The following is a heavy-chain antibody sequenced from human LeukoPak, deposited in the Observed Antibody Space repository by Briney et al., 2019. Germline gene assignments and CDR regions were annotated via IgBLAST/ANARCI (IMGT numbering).Heavy chain of an antibody. CDR3: ARGLGAGYFDY. CDR2: ITYDGSNE. J-gene: IGHJ4*02. Sequence: GGSLRLSCAASGFTFSTYAMHWVRQAPGKGLEWVAVITYDGSNEYYADSVKGRFTISRDNSKNTLYLQMNSLRVEDTAVYYCARGLGAGYFDYWGQGTLVTVSS. V-gene: IGHV3-30-3*01. D-gene: IGHD1-26*01. CDR1: GFTFSTYA.